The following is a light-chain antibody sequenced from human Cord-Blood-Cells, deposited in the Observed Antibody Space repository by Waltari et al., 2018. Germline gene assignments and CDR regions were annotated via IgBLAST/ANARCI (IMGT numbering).Light chain of an antibody. V-gene: IGKV1-5*03. CDR1: QSISSW. Sequence: IQMTQSPSTLSASVGDRVTITCRASQSISSWLAWYQQKPGKAPNLLIYKASSLESEVPSRFSGSGSGTEFTLTISSLQPDDFATYYCQQYNSFLLTFGGGTKVEIK. CDR3: QQYNSFLLT. CDR2: KAS. J-gene: IGKJ4*01.